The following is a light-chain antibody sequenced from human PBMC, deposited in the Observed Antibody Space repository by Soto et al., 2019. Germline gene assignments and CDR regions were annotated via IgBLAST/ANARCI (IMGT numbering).Light chain of an antibody. Sequence: VVMIQSPLSLPVTLGQPASISCRSNQSLGQSGGIAYFSWFQQRPGRSPRRLIYRVSNQDSGVPARFSGSGSGTDFALKISRVEAEDVGVYHCMQGTSWPITFGQGTRLEIK. J-gene: IGKJ5*01. CDR3: MQGTSWPIT. CDR2: RVS. V-gene: IGKV2-30*02. CDR1: QSLGQSGGIAY.